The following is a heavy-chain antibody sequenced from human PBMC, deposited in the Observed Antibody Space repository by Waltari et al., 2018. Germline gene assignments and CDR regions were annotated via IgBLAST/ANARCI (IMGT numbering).Heavy chain of an antibody. D-gene: IGHD1-26*01. CDR2: MNPNSGNT. V-gene: IGHV1-8*02. CDR3: AARIVGATDAFDI. CDR1: GYTFTSYD. J-gene: IGHJ3*02. Sequence: QVQLVQSGAEVKKPGASVKVSCKASGYTFTSYDINWVRQATGQGLEWMGWMNPNSGNTGYAQKFQGRVTMTEDTSTDTAYMELSSLRSEDTAVYYCAARIVGATDAFDIWGQGTMVTVSS.